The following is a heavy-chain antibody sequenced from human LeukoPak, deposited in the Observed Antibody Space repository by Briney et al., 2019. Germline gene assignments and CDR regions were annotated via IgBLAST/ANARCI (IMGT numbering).Heavy chain of an antibody. J-gene: IGHJ3*02. CDR2: ISYDGSNK. V-gene: IGHV3-30-3*01. Sequence: GGSLRLSCAASGFTVSSNYMSWVRQAPGKGLEWVAVISYDGSNKYYADSVKGRFTISRDNSKNTLYLQMNSLRAEDTAVYYCARVRGVGATFGAFDIWGQGTMVTVSS. CDR3: ARVRGVGATFGAFDI. D-gene: IGHD1-26*01. CDR1: GFTVSSNY.